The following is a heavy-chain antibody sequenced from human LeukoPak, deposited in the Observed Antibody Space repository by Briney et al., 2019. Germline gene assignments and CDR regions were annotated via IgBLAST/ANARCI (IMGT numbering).Heavy chain of an antibody. J-gene: IGHJ6*03. Sequence: SETLSLTCAVYGGSFSGYYWSRIRQPPGKGLEWIGEINHSGSTNYNPSLKSRVTISVDTSKNQFSLKLSSVTAADTAVYYCARLPRRAATPYYYYYMDVWGKGTTVTVSS. V-gene: IGHV4-34*01. CDR1: GGSFSGYY. CDR3: ARLPRRAATPYYYYYMDV. CDR2: INHSGST. D-gene: IGHD2-15*01.